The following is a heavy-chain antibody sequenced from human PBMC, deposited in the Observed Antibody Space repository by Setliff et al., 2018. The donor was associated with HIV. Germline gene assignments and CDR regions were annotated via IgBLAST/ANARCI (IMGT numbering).Heavy chain of an antibody. CDR1: GYSFTSYW. J-gene: IGHJ3*02. V-gene: IGHV5-51*01. Sequence: GESLTISCKGSGYSFTSYWIGWVRQMPGKGLEWMGIIYPGDSDTRYSPSFQGQVTISADKSISTAYLQWSSLKASDTAMYYCARQVPAAIGAFDIWGQGTMVTVSS. CDR3: ARQVPAAIGAFDI. CDR2: IYPGDSDT. D-gene: IGHD2-2*02.